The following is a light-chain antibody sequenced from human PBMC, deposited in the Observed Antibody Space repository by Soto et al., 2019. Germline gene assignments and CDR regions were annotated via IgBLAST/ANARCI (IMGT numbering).Light chain of an antibody. J-gene: IGLJ3*02. CDR2: DVT. CDR3: CSYAGSYTRV. V-gene: IGLV2-11*01. Sequence: QSALTQPRSVSGSPGQSVTISCTGTSSDVGGYNSVSWYQQHPGKAPKLMIYDVTKRPSGVPDRFSGSKSGNTASLTISGLQAEDEADYYCCSYAGSYTRVFGGGTKVTVL. CDR1: SSDVGGYNS.